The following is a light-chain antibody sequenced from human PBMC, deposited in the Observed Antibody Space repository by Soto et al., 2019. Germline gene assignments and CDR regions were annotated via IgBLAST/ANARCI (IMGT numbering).Light chain of an antibody. CDR1: SSDVGSYNL. J-gene: IGLJ2*01. CDR2: EGS. CDR3: CSYAGSSTFPV. Sequence: QSVPTQPASVSGSPGQSITISCTGTSSDVGSYNLVSWYQQHPGKAPKLMIYEGSKRPSGVSNRFSGSKSGNTASLTISGLQAEDEADYYCCSYAGSSTFPVFGGGTKLTVL. V-gene: IGLV2-23*03.